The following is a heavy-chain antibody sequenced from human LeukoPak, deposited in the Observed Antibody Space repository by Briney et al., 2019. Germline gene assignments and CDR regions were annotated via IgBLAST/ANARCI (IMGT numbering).Heavy chain of an antibody. CDR2: ISSSSSYI. V-gene: IGHV3-21*01. CDR1: GFTFSNAW. Sequence: GGSLRLSCTASGFTFSNAWMNWVRQAPGKGLEWISSISSSSSYIYYADSVKGRFTISRDNAKNSLHLQMNSLRAEDTAVYYCARDLVVVPAAPFDYWGQGTLVTVSS. CDR3: ARDLVVVPAAPFDY. D-gene: IGHD2-2*01. J-gene: IGHJ4*02.